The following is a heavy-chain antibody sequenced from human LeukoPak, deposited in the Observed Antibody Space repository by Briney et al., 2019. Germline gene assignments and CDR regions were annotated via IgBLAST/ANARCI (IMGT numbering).Heavy chain of an antibody. V-gene: IGHV4-39*01. CDR3: ARQGSMTRGGYWLDP. CDR2: IYYTGRT. D-gene: IGHD3-10*01. CDR1: GASINTSNFY. Sequence: TLETLSLTCTVSGASINTSNFYCAWIRQPPGKGLESFVYIYYTGRTYSNASLNSRVTISVDTSKNQFSLKLTSVTAADTAVYYCARQGSMTRGGYWLDPWGQGTLVIVSS. J-gene: IGHJ5*02.